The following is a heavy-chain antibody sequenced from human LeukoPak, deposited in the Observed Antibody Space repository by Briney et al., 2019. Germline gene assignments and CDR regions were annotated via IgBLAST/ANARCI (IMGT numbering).Heavy chain of an antibody. CDR3: ARARELGSKTKYYFDY. CDR1: GYTFTSFY. J-gene: IGHJ4*02. D-gene: IGHD1-7*01. CDR2: IDPSGGST. V-gene: IGHV1-46*01. Sequence: EASVKVSCKASGYTFTSFYTHWVRQAPGQGLEWMGIIDPSGGSTTYPQKFQGRVTMTRDMSTRTVYMELSSLGYEDTAVYYCARARELGSKTKYYFDYWGQGTLVTVSS.